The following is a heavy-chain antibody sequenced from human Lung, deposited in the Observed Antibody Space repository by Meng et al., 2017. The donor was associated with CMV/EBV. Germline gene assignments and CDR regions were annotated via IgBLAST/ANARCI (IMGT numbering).Heavy chain of an antibody. J-gene: IGHJ6*02. V-gene: IGHV3-21*01. CDR1: GFTFSSYS. D-gene: IGHD2-21*01. CDR3: ARDVSPRSSAYFAIYYFYALEV. Sequence: SCAASGFTFSSYSMNWVRQAPGKGLEWVSSISNSGAYIYYADSVKGRFTISRDNAQNSLFLHMNSLRAEDSAVYYCARDVSPRSSAYFAIYYFYALEVRXQGTXVTVSS. CDR2: ISNSGAYI.